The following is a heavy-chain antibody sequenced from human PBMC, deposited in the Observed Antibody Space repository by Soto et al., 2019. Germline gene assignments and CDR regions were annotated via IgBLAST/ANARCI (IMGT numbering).Heavy chain of an antibody. D-gene: IGHD5-12*01. CDR3: ARDSRIVATGSVDY. CDR2: IKQDGSEK. V-gene: IGHV3-7*01. Sequence: GGSLRLSCAASGFTFRSYWMSWVRQAPGKGLEWVANIKQDGSEKYYVDSVKGRFTISRDNAKNSLYLQMNSLRAEDTAVYYCARDSRIVATGSVDYWGQGTLVTVSS. CDR1: GFTFRSYW. J-gene: IGHJ4*02.